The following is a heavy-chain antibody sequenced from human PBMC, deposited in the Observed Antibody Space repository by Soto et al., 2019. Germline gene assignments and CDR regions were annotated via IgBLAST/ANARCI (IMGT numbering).Heavy chain of an antibody. V-gene: IGHV1-69*12. CDR3: AKNTENYYYGMDV. CDR2: IIPIVGTA. J-gene: IGHJ6*02. Sequence: QVQLVQSGAEVKKPGSSVKVSCKASGGTFSSYAISWVRQAPGQGLEWMGGIIPIVGTADYAQKFQGRVTITADESTSTAYAGLSSLGSEDTAVYYSAKNTENYYYGMDVWGRGTTVTVSS. CDR1: GGTFSSYA.